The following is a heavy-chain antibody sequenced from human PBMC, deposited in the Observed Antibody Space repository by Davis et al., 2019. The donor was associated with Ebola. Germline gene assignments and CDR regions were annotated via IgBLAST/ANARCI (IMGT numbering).Heavy chain of an antibody. V-gene: IGHV5-51*01. CDR1: GYSFINYW. D-gene: IGHD3/OR15-3a*01. CDR3: ARKPVTSMIFDYFDF. Sequence: GESLKISCKGSGYSFINYWIAWVRQMPGRGLEWMGIIYPGDSATRYSPSFQGQVTISADRSITTAYLQWTSLKASDTAMYYCARKPVTSMIFDYFDFWGQGTLVTVSS. CDR2: IYPGDSAT. J-gene: IGHJ4*02.